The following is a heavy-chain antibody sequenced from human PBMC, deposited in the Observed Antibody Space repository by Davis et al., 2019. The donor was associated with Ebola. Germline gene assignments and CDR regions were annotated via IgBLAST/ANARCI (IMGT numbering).Heavy chain of an antibody. Sequence: GGSLRLSCAASGFTIIPFGMHWVRQAPGKGLEWVAFIRYDGSKEYYGDSVKGRFTVSRDNSKNTLFLQMNSLRPEDTAMYYCARDHGQGIRLLYYLDYWGQGSLVTVSS. J-gene: IGHJ4*02. CDR3: ARDHGQGIRLLYYLDY. CDR2: IRYDGSKE. CDR1: GFTIIPFG. D-gene: IGHD5-18*01. V-gene: IGHV3-30*02.